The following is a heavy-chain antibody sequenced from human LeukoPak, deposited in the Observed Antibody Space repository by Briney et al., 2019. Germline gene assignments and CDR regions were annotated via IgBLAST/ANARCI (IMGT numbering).Heavy chain of an antibody. V-gene: IGHV3-74*01. CDR3: ARGYCSSTSCPKAYYFDY. J-gene: IGHJ4*02. Sequence: GGSLRLSWAASGFTFSSYGMHWFGQPPGKGLVWVSRINSDGSSTSYADSVKGRFTISRDNAKNTLYLQMNSLRAEDTAVYYCARGYCSSTSCPKAYYFDYWGQGTLVTVSS. CDR1: GFTFSSYG. CDR2: INSDGSST. D-gene: IGHD2-2*01.